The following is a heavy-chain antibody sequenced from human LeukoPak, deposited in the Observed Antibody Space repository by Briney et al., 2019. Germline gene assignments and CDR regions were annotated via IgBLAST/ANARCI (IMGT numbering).Heavy chain of an antibody. CDR3: ARGAYYDFWSGVDY. CDR2: INPNSGGT. V-gene: IGHV1-2*02. D-gene: IGHD3-3*01. J-gene: IGHJ4*02. CDR1: GYTFTGYY. Sequence: ASVKVSCKASGYTFTGYYMHWVRQAPGQGLEWMGWINPNSGGTNYAQKLQGRVTMTRDTSIRTAYMELSRLRSDDTAVYYCARGAYYDFWSGVDYWGQGTLVTVSS.